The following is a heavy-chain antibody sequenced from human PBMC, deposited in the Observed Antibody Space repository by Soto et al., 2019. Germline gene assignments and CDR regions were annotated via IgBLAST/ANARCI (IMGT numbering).Heavy chain of an antibody. V-gene: IGHV4-30-4*01. D-gene: IGHD2-2*01. Sequence: QVQLQESGPGLVKPSQTLSLTCTVSGGSISSGDYYWSWIRQPPGKGLEWIGYIYYSRSTYYNPSLKSRVTIPVDTSKNHSPLKLSSVTAADTAVYYCVRVCISTSCYPFAPWGQGTLVTVSS. J-gene: IGHJ5*02. CDR3: VRVCISTSCYPFAP. CDR2: IYYSRST. CDR1: GGSISSGDYY.